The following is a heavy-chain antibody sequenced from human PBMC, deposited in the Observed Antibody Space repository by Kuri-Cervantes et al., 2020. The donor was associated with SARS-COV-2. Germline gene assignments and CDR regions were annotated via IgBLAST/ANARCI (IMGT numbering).Heavy chain of an antibody. Sequence: SETLSLTCTVSGGSISSGDYYWSWIRQPPGKGLEWIGYIYYSGSTNYNPSLKSRVTISVDTSKNQFSLKLSSVTAADTAVYYCARGRRYSLPGGLDYWGQGTLVTVSS. CDR2: IYYSGST. J-gene: IGHJ4*02. CDR1: GGSISSGDYY. CDR3: ARGRRYSLPGGLDY. D-gene: IGHD3-9*01. V-gene: IGHV4-30-4*01.